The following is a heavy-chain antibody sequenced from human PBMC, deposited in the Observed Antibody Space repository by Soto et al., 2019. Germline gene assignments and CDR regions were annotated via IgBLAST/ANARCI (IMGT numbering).Heavy chain of an antibody. Sequence: SEALSVTCHVSGGSISDFYWSWIRQSPGKRLEWIGYLYYTGSTNYNPALKSRVTISLDTSKNQFSLKVRSVTAADTAAYYCARGGGYDFRSSQAPPIDVWGQGTTVTVSS. V-gene: IGHV4-59*01. CDR2: LYYTGST. J-gene: IGHJ6*02. CDR1: GGSISDFY. D-gene: IGHD3-3*01. CDR3: ARGGGYDFRSSQAPPIDV.